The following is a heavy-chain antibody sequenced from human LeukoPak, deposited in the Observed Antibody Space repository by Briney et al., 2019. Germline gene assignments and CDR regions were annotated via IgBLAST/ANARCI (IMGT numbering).Heavy chain of an antibody. D-gene: IGHD6-6*01. CDR1: GDSISRSNSY. J-gene: IGHJ4*02. CDR3: AREGVAAPLDY. CDR2: IYHSGST. V-gene: IGHV4-39*07. Sequence: PSETLSLTCTVSGDSISRSNSYRGWIRQPPGKGLEWIGYIYHSGSTYYNPSLKSRVTISVDRSKNQFSLKLSSVTAADTAVYYCAREGVAAPLDYWGQGTLVTVSS.